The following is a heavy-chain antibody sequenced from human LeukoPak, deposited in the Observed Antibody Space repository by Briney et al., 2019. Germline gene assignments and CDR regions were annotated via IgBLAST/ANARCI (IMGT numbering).Heavy chain of an antibody. Sequence: GGSLRLSCAASGFTFSDAWMNWVRQAPGKGLEWVGRIKSKADGGTIDYAAPVKGRFTISRDDSKNTVYMQINSLKTEDTAVYYCSYYYDSSGYVDYWGQGTLVTVSS. CDR3: SYYYDSSGYVDY. CDR1: GFTFSDAW. D-gene: IGHD3-22*01. CDR2: IKSKADGGTI. J-gene: IGHJ4*02. V-gene: IGHV3-15*01.